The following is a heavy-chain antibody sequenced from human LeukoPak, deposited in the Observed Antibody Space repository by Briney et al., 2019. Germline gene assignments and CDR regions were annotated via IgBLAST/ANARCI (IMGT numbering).Heavy chain of an antibody. CDR2: ISAYNGNT. J-gene: IGHJ4*02. CDR1: SYTFTSYG. V-gene: IGHV1-18*01. D-gene: IGHD6-13*01. CDR3: ARAPRLRAAAE. Sequence: ASVKVSCKASSYTFTSYGISWVRQAPGQGLEWMGWISAYNGNTNYAQKLQGRVTITADESTSTAYMELSSLRSEDTAVYYCARAPRLRAAAEWGQGTLVTVSS.